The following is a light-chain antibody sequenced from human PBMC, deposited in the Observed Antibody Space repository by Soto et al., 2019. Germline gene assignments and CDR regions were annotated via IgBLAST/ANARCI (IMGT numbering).Light chain of an antibody. CDR2: DVS. CDR1: SSDVGGYNY. Sequence: QSALTQPASVSGSPGQSITISCTGTSSDVGGYNYVSWYQQHPGKAPKLMIYDVSNRPSGVSNRFSGSKSGNTASLTISGLQAEDVSDYYCSSYTSSSTLVYVFGTVTKVTVL. V-gene: IGLV2-14*01. CDR3: SSYTSSSTLVYV. J-gene: IGLJ1*01.